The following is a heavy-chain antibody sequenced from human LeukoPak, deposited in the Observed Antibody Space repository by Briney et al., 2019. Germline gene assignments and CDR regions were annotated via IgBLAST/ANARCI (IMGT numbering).Heavy chain of an antibody. V-gene: IGHV4-38-2*02. CDR3: ARDLLLLWFGELPPPSFDP. CDR2: IYHSGST. CDR1: GYSISSGYY. Sequence: SETLSLTCTVSGYSISSGYYWGWIRQPPGKGLEWIGSIYHSGSTYYNPSLKSRVTISVDTSKNQFSLKLSSVTAADTAVYYCARDLLLLWFGELPPPSFDPWGQGTLVTVSS. J-gene: IGHJ5*02. D-gene: IGHD3-10*01.